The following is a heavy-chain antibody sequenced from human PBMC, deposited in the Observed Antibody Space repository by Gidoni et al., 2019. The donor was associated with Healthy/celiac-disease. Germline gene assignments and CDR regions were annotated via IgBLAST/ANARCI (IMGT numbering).Heavy chain of an antibody. V-gene: IGHV3-64D*06. CDR3: VKGSRDYHGSGSPEDY. CDR2: ISSNGGST. J-gene: IGHJ4*02. Sequence: EVQLVESGGGLVQPGGSLRLSCSASGFTFSSYAMHWVRQAPGKGLEYVSAISSNGGSTYYADSVKGRFTISRDNSKNTLYLQMSSLRAEDTAVYYCVKGSRDYHGSGSPEDYWGQGTLVTVSS. CDR1: GFTFSSYA. D-gene: IGHD3-10*01.